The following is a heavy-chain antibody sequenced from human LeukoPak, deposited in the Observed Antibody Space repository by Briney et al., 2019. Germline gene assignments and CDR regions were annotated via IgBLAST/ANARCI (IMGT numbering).Heavy chain of an antibody. CDR3: AKYSSSWYGYYFDY. CDR2: ISVSGDST. J-gene: IGHJ4*02. V-gene: IGHV3-23*01. Sequence: PGGTLRLSCAASGFTFSSYAMSWVRQPPGKGLEWVSAISVSGDSTYYPDSVSRRSTISKDNSNNILYLQMNQPRAEHTAVYYCAKYSSSWYGYYFDYWGQGTLVTVSS. CDR1: GFTFSSYA. D-gene: IGHD6-13*01.